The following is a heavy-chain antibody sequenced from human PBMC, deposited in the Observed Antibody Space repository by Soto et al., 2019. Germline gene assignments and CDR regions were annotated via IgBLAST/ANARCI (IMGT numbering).Heavy chain of an antibody. CDR2: IHYSGST. D-gene: IGHD3-22*01. V-gene: IGHV4-39*01. J-gene: IGHJ4*02. CDR1: GDSVTISDYY. Sequence: QLQLQESGPGLVKPSETLSLTCTVSGDSVTISDYYWGWIRQPPGKGLEWIGSIHYSGSTYYNPSLKRRVTIYGDTPKKQFALKLTSVPAADAAVYYCAAHDSGGYYAEYWGQGTLFTVSA. CDR3: AAHDSGGYYAEY.